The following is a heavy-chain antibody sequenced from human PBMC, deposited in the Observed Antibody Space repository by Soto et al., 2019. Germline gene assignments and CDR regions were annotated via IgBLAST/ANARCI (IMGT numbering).Heavy chain of an antibody. CDR3: ARSEDYYDSSGYGPYYYGMDV. J-gene: IGHJ6*02. V-gene: IGHV5-51*01. CDR2: IYPGDSDT. D-gene: IGHD3-22*01. Sequence: GESLNISCKGSGYSFTSYWIGWVRQMPGKGLEWMGIIYPGDSDTRYSPSFQGQVTISADKSISTAYLQWSSLKASDTAMYYCARSEDYYDSSGYGPYYYGMDVWGQGTTVTVSS. CDR1: GYSFTSYW.